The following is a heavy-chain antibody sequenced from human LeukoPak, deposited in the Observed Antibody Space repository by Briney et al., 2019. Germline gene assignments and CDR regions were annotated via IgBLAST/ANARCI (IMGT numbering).Heavy chain of an antibody. Sequence: GASVKVSCKASGGTFSSYAISWVRQAPGQGLEWMGGIIPIFGTANYAQKFQGRVTITADESTSTAYMELSSLRSEDTAVYYCATRAHMLISGAFDSWGQGTMVTVSS. J-gene: IGHJ3*02. CDR1: GGTFSSYA. CDR2: IIPIFGTA. V-gene: IGHV1-69*13. CDR3: ATRAHMLISGAFDS. D-gene: IGHD3-16*01.